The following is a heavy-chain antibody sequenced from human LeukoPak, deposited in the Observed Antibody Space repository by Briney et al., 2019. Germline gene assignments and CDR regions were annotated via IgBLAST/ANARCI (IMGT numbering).Heavy chain of an antibody. D-gene: IGHD2-2*01. CDR3: AKDIFWGSYQLLGAFDI. CDR1: GFTFDDYA. Sequence: PGRSLRLSCAASGFTFDDYAMHWVRHAPGKGLEWVSGISWNSGGIGYADSVKGRFTISRDNAKNSLYLQMNSLRAEDTALYCCAKDIFWGSYQLLGAFDIWGQGTMVTVSS. CDR2: ISWNSGGI. V-gene: IGHV3-9*01. J-gene: IGHJ3*02.